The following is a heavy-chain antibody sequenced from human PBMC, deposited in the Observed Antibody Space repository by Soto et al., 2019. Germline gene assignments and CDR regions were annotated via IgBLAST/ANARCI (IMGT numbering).Heavy chain of an antibody. D-gene: IGHD2-15*01. J-gene: IGHJ6*03. V-gene: IGHV3-13*01. Sequence: EVQLVESGGGLVQPGGTLRLSCAAPGFTLSTYDMHWVRQATGKGLEWVAALSYAGDTYYPGSVKGRFTVSRESAKNSLYLQMNSLTAGDTAVYYCAKGAYSASGYYYIDVWGKGTTVTVSS. CDR2: LSYAGDT. CDR1: GFTLSTYD. CDR3: AKGAYSASGYYYIDV.